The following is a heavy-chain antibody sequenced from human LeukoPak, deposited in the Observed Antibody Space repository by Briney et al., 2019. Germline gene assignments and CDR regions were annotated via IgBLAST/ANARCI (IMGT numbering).Heavy chain of an antibody. V-gene: IGHV1-2*02. CDR3: ARTGVPGDLVNFLDY. D-gene: IGHD2-8*02. CDR1: GYTFTGYY. J-gene: IGHJ4*02. Sequence: GASVKVSCKASGYTFTGYYMHWVRQAPGQGLEWVGWINPNSGGTNYAQKFQGRVTMTRDTSISTAYMELSRLRSDDTAVYYCARTGVPGDLVNFLDYWGQGTLVTVSS. CDR2: INPNSGGT.